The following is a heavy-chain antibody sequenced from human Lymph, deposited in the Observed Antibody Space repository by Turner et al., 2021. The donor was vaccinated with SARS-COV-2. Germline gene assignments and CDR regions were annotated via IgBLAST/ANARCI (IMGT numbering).Heavy chain of an antibody. D-gene: IGHD3-3*01. CDR1: GSCFTSYW. CDR3: ANREWGGSLGHIDY. Sequence: EVQLVQSGAEMKTPGESLKISCKGSGSCFTSYWIGWVHQMHGKGLEWMVFIYPSDTDTSNTPSFQGEVTISADKSISTAYLQWSSLKASDTAMYYWANREWGGSLGHIDYWGQGTLVTVSS. CDR2: IYPSDTDT. V-gene: IGHV5-51*07. J-gene: IGHJ4*02.